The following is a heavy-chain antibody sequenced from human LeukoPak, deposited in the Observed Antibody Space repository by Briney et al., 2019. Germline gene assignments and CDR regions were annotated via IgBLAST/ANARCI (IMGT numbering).Heavy chain of an antibody. D-gene: IGHD1-26*01. CDR1: GFTFSIYW. V-gene: IGHV3-7*04. CDR3: AREYIGSSDFDY. Sequence: GGSLRLSCAASGFTFSIYWMSWVREAPGKGLEWVANIKRDGSGKYYVDSVKGRFTISRDNVKNSLYLQMNSLRAEDTAVYYCAREYIGSSDFDYWGQGTLVTVSS. CDR2: IKRDGSGK. J-gene: IGHJ4*02.